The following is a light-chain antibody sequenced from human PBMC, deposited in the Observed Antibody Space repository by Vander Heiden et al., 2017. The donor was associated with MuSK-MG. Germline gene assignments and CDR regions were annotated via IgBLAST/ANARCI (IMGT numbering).Light chain of an antibody. V-gene: IGKV3-15*01. J-gene: IGKJ1*01. CDR2: GAS. CDR1: QSVSSN. Sequence: EIVMTQSPATLSVSPGERATLPCRASQSVSSNLAWYQQKPGQAPRLLIYGASTRATGIPARFSGSGSGTEFTLTISSLQSEDFAVYYCQQDNNWPGTFGQGTKVEIK. CDR3: QQDNNWPGT.